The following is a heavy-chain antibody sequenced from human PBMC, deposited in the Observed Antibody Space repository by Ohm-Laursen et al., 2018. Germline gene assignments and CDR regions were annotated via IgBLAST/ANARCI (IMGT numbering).Heavy chain of an antibody. CDR3: ARDSLGYSSGPFDY. D-gene: IGHD6-19*01. J-gene: IGHJ4*02. CDR1: GYTFSNYG. Sequence: GASVKVSCKASGYTFSNYGISWVRQAPGQGLEWMGWISSYNGNTNNAQKLQGRVTMTTDTSTSTAYMELRSLRSDDTAVYYCARDSLGYSSGPFDYWGQGTLVTVSS. V-gene: IGHV1-18*01. CDR2: ISSYNGNT.